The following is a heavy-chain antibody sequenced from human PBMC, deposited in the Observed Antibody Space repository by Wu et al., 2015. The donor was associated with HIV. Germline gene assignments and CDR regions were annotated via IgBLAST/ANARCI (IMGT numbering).Heavy chain of an antibody. CDR1: GGTFSNFD. Sequence: QVQLVQSGAEVKKPGSSVKVSCRTSGGTFSNFDISWVRQAPGQGLEWMGGIIPMFGTTNYAQKFQGRVTITTDESTSTAYMELSSLRSEDTAVYYCARDTGGGFGYYGMDVWGQGP. D-gene: IGHD2-15*01. J-gene: IGHJ6*02. CDR2: IIPMFGTT. V-gene: IGHV1-69*05. CDR3: ARDTGGGFGYYGMDV.